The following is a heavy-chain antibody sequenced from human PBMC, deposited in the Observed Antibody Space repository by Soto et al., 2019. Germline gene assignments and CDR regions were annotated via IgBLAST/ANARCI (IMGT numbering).Heavy chain of an antibody. Sequence: ASVKVSCKASGYTFTSYGISWVRQAPGQGLEWMGWISAYNGNTNYAQKLQGRVIMTTDTSTSTAYMELRSLRSDDTAVYYCARDAPYYYDSSGSDAFDIWGQGTMVTVSS. J-gene: IGHJ3*02. CDR2: ISAYNGNT. V-gene: IGHV1-18*04. D-gene: IGHD3-22*01. CDR1: GYTFTSYG. CDR3: ARDAPYYYDSSGSDAFDI.